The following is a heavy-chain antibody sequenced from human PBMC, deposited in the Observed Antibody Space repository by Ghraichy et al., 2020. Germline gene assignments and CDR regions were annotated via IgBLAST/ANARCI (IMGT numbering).Heavy chain of an antibody. J-gene: IGHJ4*02. CDR1: GFTFSSYG. Sequence: GGSLRLSCAASGFTFSSYGMHWVRQAPGKGLEWVAVIWYDGSNKYYADSVKGRFTISRDNSKNTLYLQMNSLRAEDTAVYYCARDTPHFYCTGGVCYSFDYWGQGTLVTVSS. CDR3: ARDTPHFYCTGGVCYSFDY. V-gene: IGHV3-33*01. D-gene: IGHD2-8*02. CDR2: IWYDGSNK.